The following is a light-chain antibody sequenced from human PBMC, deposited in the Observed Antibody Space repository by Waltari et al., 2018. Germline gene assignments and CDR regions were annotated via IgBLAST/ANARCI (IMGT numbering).Light chain of an antibody. V-gene: IGKV3-20*01. CDR2: GAS. CDR1: HSVGRA. J-gene: IGKJ1*01. CDR3: QHYLRLPVA. Sequence: EIVLTQSPGTLSLSPGERTIVSCRASHSVGRALCWSHQKPGQGPRLLIYGASNKDTGIPDRFIVSGSGTEFSLTISGLEPEDSAVYYCQHYLRLPVAFGQGTKVEIK.